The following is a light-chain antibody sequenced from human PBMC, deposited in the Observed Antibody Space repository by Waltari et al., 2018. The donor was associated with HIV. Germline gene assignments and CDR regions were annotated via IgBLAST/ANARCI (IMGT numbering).Light chain of an antibody. Sequence: DIQMTQSPSSLSASVGDRVNMTCRASQRISSYLNWYQQKPGKAPKLLIYAASSLQSGVPSRFSGSGSGTDFTLTISSLQPEDFATYYCQQSYSTPRITFGQGTRLEIK. CDR1: QRISSY. CDR2: AAS. J-gene: IGKJ5*01. CDR3: QQSYSTPRIT. V-gene: IGKV1-39*01.